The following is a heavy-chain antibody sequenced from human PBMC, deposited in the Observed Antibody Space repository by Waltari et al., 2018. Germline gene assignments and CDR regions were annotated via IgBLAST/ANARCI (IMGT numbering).Heavy chain of an antibody. Sequence: EVQLLESGGGLVQPGGSLRLSCAASGFPFRSSAMTWVRQAPGKGLEWVSAIRGSGGSTYYADSVKGRFTISRDNSKNTLYLQMNSLRAEDTAVYYCGASPRDESYYWGQGTLVTVSS. CDR3: GASPRDESYY. V-gene: IGHV3-23*01. CDR2: IRGSGGST. J-gene: IGHJ4*02. D-gene: IGHD3-16*02. CDR1: GFPFRSSA.